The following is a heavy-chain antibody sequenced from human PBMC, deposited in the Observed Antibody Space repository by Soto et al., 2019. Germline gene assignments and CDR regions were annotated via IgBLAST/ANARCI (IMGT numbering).Heavy chain of an antibody. Sequence: QVQLVQSGAEVKKPGSSVKVSCKASGGTFSSYTISWVRQAPGQGLEWMGRSIPILGIANYAQKFQGRVTITADKSTSTAYMELSSLRSEDTAVYYCARDGHHYGDYGSFDYWGQGTLVTVSS. D-gene: IGHD4-17*01. CDR3: ARDGHHYGDYGSFDY. V-gene: IGHV1-69*08. CDR2: SIPILGIA. J-gene: IGHJ4*02. CDR1: GGTFSSYT.